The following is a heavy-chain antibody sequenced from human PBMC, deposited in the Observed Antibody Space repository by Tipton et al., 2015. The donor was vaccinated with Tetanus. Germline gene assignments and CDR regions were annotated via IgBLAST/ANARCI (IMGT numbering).Heavy chain of an antibody. CDR3: ARIHDFLSGHFDF. CDR2: ILYGAST. V-gene: IGHV4-61*01. CDR1: GRSVSSGSYY. Sequence: LRLSCTVFGRSVSSGSYYWAWIRQPPGKGLEYIGYILYGASTHYNPSLKSRVTVSADPSQNQFSLKLSSVTAADTAVYYCARIHDFLSGHFDFWGQGTLVTVSS. J-gene: IGHJ4*02. D-gene: IGHD3-3*01.